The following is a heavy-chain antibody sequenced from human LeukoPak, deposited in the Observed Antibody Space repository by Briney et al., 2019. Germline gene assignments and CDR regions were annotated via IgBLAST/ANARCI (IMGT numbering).Heavy chain of an antibody. V-gene: IGHV4-4*02. D-gene: IGHD3-22*01. J-gene: IGHJ4*02. CDR2: IYRSGAT. CDR1: GDSFSSNNY. Sequence: SETLSLTCTVSGDSFSSNNYWTWVRQPPGKGLEWIGEIYRSGATNYNPSLRSRVTVSLDKSKDQFSLRLNSVTAADTAIYYCARNAGYSDLNYWGQGVLVTVSS. CDR3: ARNAGYSDLNY.